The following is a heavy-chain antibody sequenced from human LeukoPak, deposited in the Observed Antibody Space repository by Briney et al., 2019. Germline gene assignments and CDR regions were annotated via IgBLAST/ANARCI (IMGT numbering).Heavy chain of an antibody. J-gene: IGHJ4*02. D-gene: IGHD6-19*01. V-gene: IGHV4-30-2*01. CDR2: IYHSGST. CDR3: ARGRLGQDYFDY. CDR1: GGSISSGGYS. Sequence: SETLSLTCAVSGGSISSGGYSWSWIRQPPGKGLEWIGYIYHSGSTYYNPSLKSRVTISVDRSKNQFSLKLSSVTAADTAVYYCARGRLGQDYFDYWGQGTLVTVSS.